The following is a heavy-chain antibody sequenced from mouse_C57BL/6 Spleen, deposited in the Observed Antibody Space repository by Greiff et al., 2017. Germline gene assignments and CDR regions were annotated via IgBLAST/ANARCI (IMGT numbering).Heavy chain of an antibody. CDR3: ARGEAYYYFDY. CDR2: INPSSGYT. V-gene: IGHV1-4*01. J-gene: IGHJ2*01. CDR1: GYTFTSYT. Sequence: VQVVESGAELARPGASVKMSCKASGYTFTSYTMHWVKQRPGQGLEWIGYINPSSGYTKYNQKFKDKATLTADKSSSTAYMQLSSLTSEDSAVYYCARGEAYYYFDYWGQGTTLTVSS. D-gene: IGHD1-1*01.